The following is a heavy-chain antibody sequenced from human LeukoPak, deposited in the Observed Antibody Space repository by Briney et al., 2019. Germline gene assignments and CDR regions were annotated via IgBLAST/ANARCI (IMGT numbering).Heavy chain of an antibody. J-gene: IGHJ3*02. CDR3: AGFFYDNSGDAFDI. CDR1: GGSFTFTSHA. D-gene: IGHD3-22*01. Sequence: SVKVSCKASGGSFTFTSHAISWVRQAPGQGLEWMGGLIPIYGSANYAQKFQGRVTITSEESTRTVFMELSSLRPEDSAVYYCAGFFYDNSGDAFDIWGQGTMVTVSS. V-gene: IGHV1-69*13. CDR2: LIPIYGSA.